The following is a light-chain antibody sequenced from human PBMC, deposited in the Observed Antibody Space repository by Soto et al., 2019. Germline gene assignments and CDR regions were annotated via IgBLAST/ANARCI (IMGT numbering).Light chain of an antibody. CDR1: QTISNW. J-gene: IGKJ1*01. V-gene: IGKV1-5*01. CDR3: RQYDSEST. CDR2: DAS. Sequence: DIQMTQSPSTLSASIGDRVTITCRASQTISNWLAWYQQKPGKAPKVLIHDASRLESGVPSRFSGSGSGTEFTLTINNLQPYDFAIYYCRQYDSESTFGQGTKVEIK.